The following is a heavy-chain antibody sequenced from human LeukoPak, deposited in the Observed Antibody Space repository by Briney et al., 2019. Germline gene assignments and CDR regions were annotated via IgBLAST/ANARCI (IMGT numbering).Heavy chain of an antibody. Sequence: ASVKVSCKASGYSFTTYVMQWVRQAPGQRLEWMGRINAGNGNTKYSQEFQGRVTITRDTSASTVYMELSSLRSEDMAVYYCARGDDYGDYVSFAFDIWGQGTMVTVSS. CDR2: INAGNGNT. CDR3: ARGDDYGDYVSFAFDI. CDR1: GYSFTTYV. J-gene: IGHJ3*02. V-gene: IGHV1-3*03. D-gene: IGHD4-17*01.